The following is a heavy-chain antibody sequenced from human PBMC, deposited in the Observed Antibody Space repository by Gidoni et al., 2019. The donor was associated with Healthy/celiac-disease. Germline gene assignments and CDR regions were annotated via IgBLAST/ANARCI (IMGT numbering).Heavy chain of an antibody. V-gene: IGHV2-26*01. D-gene: IGHD3-22*01. J-gene: IGHJ4*02. CDR1: GFSLSNARMG. CDR2: IFSNDEK. CDR3: ARMRYYYDSSGYYYDDY. Sequence: QVTLKESGPVLVKPTETLTLTCTVSGFSLSNARMGVSWIRQPPGKALEWLAHIFSNDEKPYSTSLKSRLTISKDISKSQVVLTMTNMYPVDTATYSCARMRYYYDSSGYYYDDYWGQGTLVTVSS.